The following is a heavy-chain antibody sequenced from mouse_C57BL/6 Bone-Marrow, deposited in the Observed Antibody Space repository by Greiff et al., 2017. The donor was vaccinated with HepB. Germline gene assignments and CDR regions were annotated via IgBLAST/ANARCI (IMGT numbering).Heavy chain of an antibody. V-gene: IGHV2-5*01. CDR3: AKNIYCGNYVGFAY. Sequence: VQVLESGPGLVQPSPCLSITCTASGFSFTSYGVHWVRQAPGKGLEWLGVIWRGGSTDYNTAFMSRLSITHDNSKSLVFFKMNSLQADDTAISYCAKNIYCGNYVGFAYWGQGTLVTVSA. CDR2: IWRGGST. CDR1: GFSFTSYG. J-gene: IGHJ3*01. D-gene: IGHD2-1*01.